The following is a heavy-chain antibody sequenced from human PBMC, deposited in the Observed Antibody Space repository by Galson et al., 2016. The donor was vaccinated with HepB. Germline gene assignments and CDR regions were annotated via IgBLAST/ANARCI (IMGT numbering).Heavy chain of an antibody. J-gene: IGHJ3*02. CDR1: GGSVNSATYL. V-gene: IGHV4-61*01. CDR2: IDDSGTT. D-gene: IGHD1-26*01. Sequence: SETLSLTCIVSGGSVNSATYLWTWIRQPPGKGLEWIGYIDDSGTTKYNPSLQSRAVTAIESSKNLFSLKLTSVTAADTAVYYCARDYRRGGGGSYNVLDIWGQGTLVTVSS. CDR3: ARDYRRGGGGSYNVLDI.